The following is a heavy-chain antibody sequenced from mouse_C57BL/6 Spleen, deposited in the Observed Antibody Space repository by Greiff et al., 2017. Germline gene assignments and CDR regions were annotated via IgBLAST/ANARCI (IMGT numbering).Heavy chain of an antibody. D-gene: IGHD1-1*01. CDR1: GYTFTSYG. V-gene: IGHV1-81*01. J-gene: IGHJ4*01. CDR3: ARSEAITTVVATGGAMDY. CDR2: IYPRSGNT. Sequence: QVQLQQSGAELARPGASVKLSCKASGYTFTSYGISWVKQRTGQGLEWIGEIYPRSGNTYYNEKFKGKATLPADKSYSTAYMELRSLTSEDSAVYFCARSEAITTVVATGGAMDYWGQGTSVTVSS.